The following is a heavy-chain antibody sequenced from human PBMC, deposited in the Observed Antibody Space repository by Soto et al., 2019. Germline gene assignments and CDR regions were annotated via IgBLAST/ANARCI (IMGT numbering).Heavy chain of an antibody. J-gene: IGHJ6*02. D-gene: IGHD3-22*01. CDR2: IYPGDSDT. CDR3: ARHFPLGSDSSGYYFYYYGMDV. CDR1: GYSVTSYW. V-gene: IGHV5-51*01. Sequence: SLKISCRGSGYSVTSYWIGWVRQMPGKGLEWMGIIYPGDSDTRYSPSFQGQVTISADKSISTAYLQWSSLKASDTAMYYFARHFPLGSDSSGYYFYYYGMDVWGQGTTVTVSS.